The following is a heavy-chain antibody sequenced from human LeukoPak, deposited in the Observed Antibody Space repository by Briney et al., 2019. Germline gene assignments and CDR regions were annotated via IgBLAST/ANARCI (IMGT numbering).Heavy chain of an antibody. CDR3: ARGHYDFAP. J-gene: IGHJ5*02. Sequence: SETLSLTCSVSGGSIGDHYWSWIRQPPGKGLEWVAYIYNTEAPNYNPSLNARVTMSLDMSKNQFSLRLSSVTAADTAVYYCARGHYDFAPWGQGILVTVSS. V-gene: IGHV4-59*08. CDR1: GGSIGDHY. D-gene: IGHD3-16*01. CDR2: IYNTEAP.